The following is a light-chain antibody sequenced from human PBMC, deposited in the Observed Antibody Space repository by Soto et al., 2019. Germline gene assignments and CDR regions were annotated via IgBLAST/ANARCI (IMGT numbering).Light chain of an antibody. CDR1: QSVSSSY. J-gene: IGKJ1*01. CDR3: QKYGSSPEWT. V-gene: IGKV3-20*01. Sequence: TLSPGTLSLSPGERATLSCRASQSVSSSYLAWYQQKPGQAPRLLIYGASSRATGIPDRFSGSGSGTDFTLTISRLEPEDFAVYYCQKYGSSPEWTFG. CDR2: GAS.